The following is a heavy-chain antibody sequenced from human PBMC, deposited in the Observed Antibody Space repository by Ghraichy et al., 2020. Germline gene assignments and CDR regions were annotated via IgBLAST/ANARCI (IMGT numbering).Heavy chain of an antibody. D-gene: IGHD3-22*01. CDR2: INSDGSST. J-gene: IGHJ3*02. CDR3: ARGRPLRDYYDSSGYAFDI. CDR1: GFTFSSYW. Sequence: GGSLRLSCAASGFTFSSYWMHWVRQAPGKGLVWVSRINSDGSSTSYADSVKGRFTISRDNAKNTLYLQMNSLRAEDTAVYYCARGRPLRDYYDSSGYAFDIWGQGTMVTVSS. V-gene: IGHV3-74*01.